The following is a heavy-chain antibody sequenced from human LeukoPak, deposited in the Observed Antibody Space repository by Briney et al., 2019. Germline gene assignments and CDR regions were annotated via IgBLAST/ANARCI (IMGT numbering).Heavy chain of an antibody. CDR1: GFTFSSYA. V-gene: IGHV3-23*01. Sequence: GGSLRLSCAASGFTFSSYAMSWVRQAPGKGLEWVSAITGSGGSTYYADSVEGRFTISRDNSKNTLFLLMNSLRAEDTAVYYCAKGMESSGTYYTGFDCWGQGTLVTVSS. J-gene: IGHJ4*02. CDR2: ITGSGGST. CDR3: AKGMESSGTYYTGFDC. D-gene: IGHD1-26*01.